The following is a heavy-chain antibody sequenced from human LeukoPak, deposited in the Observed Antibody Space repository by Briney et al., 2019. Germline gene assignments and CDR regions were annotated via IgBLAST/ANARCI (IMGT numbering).Heavy chain of an antibody. V-gene: IGHV3-23*01. CDR2: ISGSGGST. Sequence: GGSLRLSCAASGFTFSSYAMSWVRQAPGKGLEWVSAISGSGGSTCYADSVKGRFTISRDNSKNTLYLQMNSLRVEDTGVYYCARDIALADTGPHFDFWGQGALVTVSS. J-gene: IGHJ4*02. D-gene: IGHD6-19*01. CDR3: ARDIALADTGPHFDF. CDR1: GFTFSSYA.